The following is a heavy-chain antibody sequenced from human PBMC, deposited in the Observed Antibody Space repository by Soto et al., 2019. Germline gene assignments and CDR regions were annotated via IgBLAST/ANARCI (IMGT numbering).Heavy chain of an antibody. CDR2: IYHSGST. CDR3: AREIASIAAENWFDP. Sequence: QVQLQESGPGLVKPSGTLSLTCAVSGGSISSSNWWSWVRQPPGKGLEWIGEIYHSGSTNYNPSLKSRVTIAVDKSKNHFSLKLSTVTAEDTAVYYCAREIASIAAENWFDPWGQGTLVNVSS. D-gene: IGHD6-13*01. CDR1: GGSISSSNW. J-gene: IGHJ5*02. V-gene: IGHV4-4*02.